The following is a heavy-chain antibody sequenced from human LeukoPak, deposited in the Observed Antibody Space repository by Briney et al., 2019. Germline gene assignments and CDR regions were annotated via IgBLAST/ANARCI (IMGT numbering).Heavy chain of an antibody. V-gene: IGHV3-23*01. CDR2: ISGSGGST. CDR3: AKDFVYDFWSGYYPLDY. J-gene: IGHJ4*02. CDR1: GFTFSSYA. D-gene: IGHD3-3*01. Sequence: QPGGSLRLSCAASGFTFSSYAMSWVRQAPGKGLEWVSAISGSGGSTYYADSVKGRFTISRDNSKNTLYLQMNSLRAEDTAVYYCAKDFVYDFWSGYYPLDYWGQGTLVTVSS.